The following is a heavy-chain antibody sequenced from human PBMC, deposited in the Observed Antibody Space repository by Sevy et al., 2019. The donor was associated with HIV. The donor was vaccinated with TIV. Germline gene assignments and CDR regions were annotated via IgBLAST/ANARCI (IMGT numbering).Heavy chain of an antibody. J-gene: IGHJ4*02. D-gene: IGHD6-13*01. CDR3: ARERQQLGPFDY. Sequence: ASVKVSCKASGYTFTSYGISWVRQAPGQGLEWMGWISAYNGNINYAQKLQGRVTMTTDTSTSTAYMELRSLRSDDTAVYYCARERQQLGPFDYWGQGTLVTVSS. V-gene: IGHV1-18*01. CDR2: ISAYNGNI. CDR1: GYTFTSYG.